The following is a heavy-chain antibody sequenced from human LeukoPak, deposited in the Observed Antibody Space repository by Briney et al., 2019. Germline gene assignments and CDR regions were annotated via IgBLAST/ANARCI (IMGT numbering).Heavy chain of an antibody. J-gene: IGHJ4*02. CDR1: VYTFTGYY. Sequence: ASVKVSCKASVYTFTGYYMHWVRQAPGQGLEWMGWINPNSGGTNYVQKFQGRVTLTRDTSISTAYMELSRLRSDDTAVYYCARVGWRRLGNFVDYWGQGALVTVSS. D-gene: IGHD5-12*01. V-gene: IGHV1-2*02. CDR3: ARVGWRRLGNFVDY. CDR2: INPNSGGT.